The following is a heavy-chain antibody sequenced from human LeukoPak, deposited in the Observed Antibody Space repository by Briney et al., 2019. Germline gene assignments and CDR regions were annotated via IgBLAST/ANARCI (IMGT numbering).Heavy chain of an antibody. CDR1: GFTFSGYW. D-gene: IGHD7-27*01. CDR2: IKQDGSEK. Sequence: GGSLRLSCAASGFTFSGYWMSWVRQAPGKGLEWMAYIKQDGSEKQYVDSVKGRFAISRDNAENSLYLQMNSLKAEDTAVYYCGRFTRSGDSVYWGQGTLVTVSS. J-gene: IGHJ4*02. V-gene: IGHV3-7*04. CDR3: GRFTRSGDSVY.